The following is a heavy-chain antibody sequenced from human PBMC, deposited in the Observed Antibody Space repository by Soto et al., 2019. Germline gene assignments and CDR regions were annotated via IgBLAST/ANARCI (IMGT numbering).Heavy chain of an antibody. D-gene: IGHD3-22*01. V-gene: IGHV3-30-3*01. Sequence: QVQLVESGGGVVQPGRSLRLSCAASGFTFSSYALHWVRQAPGKGLEWVAVISYDGSNKYYADSVKGRFTISRDNSKNKLYLQMNSLRAEDTAVYYWAARFYDSSGYYDVHPWDYWGQGTLVTVSS. CDR2: ISYDGSNK. CDR3: AARFYDSSGYYDVHPWDY. J-gene: IGHJ4*02. CDR1: GFTFSSYA.